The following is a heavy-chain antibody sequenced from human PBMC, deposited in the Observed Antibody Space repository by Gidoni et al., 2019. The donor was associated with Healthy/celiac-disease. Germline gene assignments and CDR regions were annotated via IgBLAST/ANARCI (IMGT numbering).Heavy chain of an antibody. J-gene: IGHJ4*02. CDR3: ARASQTYCSSTSCSHFDY. CDR2: IIPIFGTA. V-gene: IGHV1-69*01. Sequence: QVQLVQSGAEVNKPGSSVKVSCKASGGTFSSYAISWVRQAPGQGLEWMGGIIPIFGTANYAQKFQGRVTITADESTSTAYMELSSLRSEDTAVYYCARASQTYCSSTSCSHFDYWGQGTLVTVSS. D-gene: IGHD2-2*01. CDR1: GGTFSSYA.